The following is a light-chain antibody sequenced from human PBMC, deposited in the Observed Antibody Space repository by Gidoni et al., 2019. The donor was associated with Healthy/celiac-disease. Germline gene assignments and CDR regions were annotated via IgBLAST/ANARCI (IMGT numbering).Light chain of an antibody. Sequence: QSVLPPPPSVSGAPVQRVTISCTGRSSNIGACYDVHWYQQLPGTAPKLLIYGNSNRPSGVPDRFSGSKSGTAASLAITGLQAEDEADYYCQSYDSSLSGSVFGGGTKLTVL. CDR2: GNS. CDR3: QSYDSSLSGSV. J-gene: IGLJ2*01. CDR1: SSNIGACYD. V-gene: IGLV1-40*01.